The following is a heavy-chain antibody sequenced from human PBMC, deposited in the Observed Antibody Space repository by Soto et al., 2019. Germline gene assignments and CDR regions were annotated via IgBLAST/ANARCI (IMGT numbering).Heavy chain of an antibody. J-gene: IGHJ6*03. CDR2: IYYSGST. Sequence: SETLSLTCTVSGGSISSGGYYWSWIRQHPGKGLEWIGYIYYSGSTYYNPSLKSRVTISVDTSKNQFSLKLSSVTAADTAVYYCARVGPYYYYMDVWGKGTTVTVSS. D-gene: IGHD1-26*01. V-gene: IGHV4-31*03. CDR3: ARVGPYYYYMDV. CDR1: GGSISSGGYY.